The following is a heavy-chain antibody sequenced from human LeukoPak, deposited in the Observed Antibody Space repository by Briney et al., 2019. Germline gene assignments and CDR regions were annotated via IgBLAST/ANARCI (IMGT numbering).Heavy chain of an antibody. Sequence: SETLSLTCAVYGVSFSGYYWSWNRQPPGKGREWIGEINHSGSTNYNPSLKSRVTISVDTSNNQYSLKLSSVTAADTAVYYCARGDVAAAASMDAFDIWGQGTMVTVSS. V-gene: IGHV4-34*01. D-gene: IGHD6-13*01. CDR1: GVSFSGYY. CDR3: ARGDVAAAASMDAFDI. J-gene: IGHJ3*02. CDR2: INHSGST.